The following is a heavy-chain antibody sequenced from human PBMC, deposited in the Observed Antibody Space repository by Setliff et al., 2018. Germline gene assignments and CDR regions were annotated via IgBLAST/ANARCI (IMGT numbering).Heavy chain of an antibody. CDR2: MYHSGST. CDR1: GFSVSSGYY. D-gene: IGHD1-26*01. V-gene: IGHV4-38-2*01. J-gene: IGHJ4*02. CDR3: ARVPALGGIVGTHGVDY. Sequence: SETLSLTCAVSGFSVSSGYYWGWIRQPPGKGLEWIGCMYHSGSTYYNPSLKSRVTISIDTSKNSFSLKLASVTAADTAVYHCARVPALGGIVGTHGVDYWGQGTLVTVSS.